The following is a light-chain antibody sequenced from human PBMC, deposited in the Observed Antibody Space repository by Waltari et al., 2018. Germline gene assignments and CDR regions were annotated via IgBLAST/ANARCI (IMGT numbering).Light chain of an antibody. J-gene: IGKJ3*01. CDR2: DAS. CDR1: QDITKY. CDR3: QQYDNPLFT. Sequence: DIKMTQSPSSLAASVGDRVTSTCQASQDITKYLNWYQQKPGKAPKLLIYDASTLEVGVPSRFSGSGSGTDFTFSISSLQPEDFATYYCQQYDNPLFTFGPGTKVDIK. V-gene: IGKV1-33*01.